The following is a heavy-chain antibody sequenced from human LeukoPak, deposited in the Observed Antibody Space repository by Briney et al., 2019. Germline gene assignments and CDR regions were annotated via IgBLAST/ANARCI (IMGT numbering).Heavy chain of an antibody. CDR2: IYYSGST. D-gene: IGHD3-22*01. J-gene: IGHJ4*02. V-gene: IGHV4-59*08. CDR3: ARHNYYDSSGNYPLGY. Sequence: PSETLSLTCTVSGGSISGYYWSWIRQPPGKGLESIGYIYYSGSTNYNPSLKSRATISVDTSKSQLSLNLSSVTAADTAVYYCARHNYYDSSGNYPLGYWGEGTRVRVSS. CDR1: GGSISGYY.